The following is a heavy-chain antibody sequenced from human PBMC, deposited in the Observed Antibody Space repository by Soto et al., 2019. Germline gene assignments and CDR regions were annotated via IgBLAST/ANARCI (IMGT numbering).Heavy chain of an antibody. V-gene: IGHV1-69*06. CDR2: IVPLSGTP. CDR1: GANSKSYS. CDR3: ARDWRQMSRRGFFDY. D-gene: IGHD3-3*01. J-gene: IGHJ4*02. Sequence: QVRLVQSGAEVKRPGSSVKLSCKVSGANSKSYSIAWVRQAPGQGLQWLGTIVPLSGTPNHAQQFQARVTITADTSTNTAYLELSRLRSEDTAIYYCARDWRQMSRRGFFDYWGQGSLVTISS.